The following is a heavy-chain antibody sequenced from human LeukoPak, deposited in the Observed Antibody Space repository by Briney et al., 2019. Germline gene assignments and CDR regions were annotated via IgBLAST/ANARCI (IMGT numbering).Heavy chain of an antibody. J-gene: IGHJ5*02. V-gene: IGHV1-2*02. Sequence: ASVKVSCKASGYTFSGYYIQWVRQAPGQGLEWMGWINPNSGGTNYAQKFQGRVTMTRDTSISTAYMELSRLRSDDTAVYYCARTVCSGGSCYWFDPWGQGTLVTVSS. CDR3: ARTVCSGGSCYWFDP. CDR1: GYTFSGYY. CDR2: INPNSGGT. D-gene: IGHD2-15*01.